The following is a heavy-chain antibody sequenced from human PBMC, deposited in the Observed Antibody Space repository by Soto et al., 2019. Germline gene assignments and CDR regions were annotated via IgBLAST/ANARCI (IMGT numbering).Heavy chain of an antibody. CDR1: GGSVSSGSYY. CDR2: IYYSGST. Sequence: VKTSETLSLTCTVSGGSVSSGSYYWSWIRQPPGKGLEWIGYIYYSGSTNYNPSLKSRVTISVDTSKNQFSLKLSSVTAADTAVYYCARTMVGARAGYFDYWGRGTLVTVSS. CDR3: ARTMVGARAGYFDY. D-gene: IGHD1-26*01. J-gene: IGHJ4*02. V-gene: IGHV4-61*01.